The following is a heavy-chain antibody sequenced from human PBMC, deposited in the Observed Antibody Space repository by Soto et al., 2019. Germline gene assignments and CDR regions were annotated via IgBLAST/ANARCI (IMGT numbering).Heavy chain of an antibody. D-gene: IGHD3-3*01. J-gene: IGHJ6*04. CDR3: AKGVWSGPMAV. CDR2: ISYDGSNK. V-gene: IGHV3-30*18. CDR1: GFTFSSYG. Sequence: QVQLVESGGGVVQPGRSLRLSCAASGFTFSSYGMHWVRQAPGKGLEWVAVISYDGSNKNYADSVKGRFTISRDNSKNPQFLKMNGLRAEETAVYYWAKGVWSGPMAVWGKGTTVTVSS.